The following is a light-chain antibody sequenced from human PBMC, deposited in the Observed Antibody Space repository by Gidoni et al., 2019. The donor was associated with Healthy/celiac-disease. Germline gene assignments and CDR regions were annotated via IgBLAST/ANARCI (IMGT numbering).Light chain of an antibody. CDR1: QSISSW. Sequence: DMQMTQSPSTLSASVGDRVTITCRASQSISSWLAWYQQKPGKAPKLLIYKASSLESGVPSRFSGSGSGTEFTLTISSLQPDDFATYYCQQYNSYSGYTFXQXTKLEIK. J-gene: IGKJ2*01. CDR3: QQYNSYSGYT. V-gene: IGKV1-5*03. CDR2: KAS.